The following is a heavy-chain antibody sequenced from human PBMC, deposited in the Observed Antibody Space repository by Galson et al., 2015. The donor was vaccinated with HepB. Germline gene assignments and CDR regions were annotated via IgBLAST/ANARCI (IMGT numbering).Heavy chain of an antibody. CDR2: ISAYNGNT. V-gene: IGHV1-18*01. J-gene: IGHJ6*02. CDR1: GGTFSSYG. CDR3: ASGNAQETYYYGMDV. Sequence: SVKVSCKASGGTFSSYGISWVRQAPGQGLEWMGWISAYNGNTNYAQKLQGRVTMTTDTSTSTAYMELRSLRSDDTAVYYCASGNAQETYYYGMDVWGQGTTVTVSS.